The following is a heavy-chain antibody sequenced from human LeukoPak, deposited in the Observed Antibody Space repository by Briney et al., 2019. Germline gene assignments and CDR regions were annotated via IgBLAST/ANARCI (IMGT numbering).Heavy chain of an antibody. J-gene: IGHJ4*02. Sequence: GGSLRLSCAASGFTFSDHYMSWIRQAPGKGLEWVSRISDSGSTINYADSVKGRFTVSRDNAKNSLYLQMNSLRAEDTAVYYCARDPDTSPKVDYWGQGTLVTVSS. CDR3: ARDPDTSPKVDY. CDR1: GFTFSDHY. CDR2: ISDSGSTI. D-gene: IGHD2-2*01. V-gene: IGHV3-11*01.